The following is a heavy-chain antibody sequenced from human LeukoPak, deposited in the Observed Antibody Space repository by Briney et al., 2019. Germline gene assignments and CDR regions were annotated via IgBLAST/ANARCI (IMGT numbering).Heavy chain of an antibody. D-gene: IGHD4-17*01. CDR3: ARDNNPTVTTFVNDAFDI. V-gene: IGHV3-30-3*01. Sequence: GGSLRLSCAASGFTFSSYAMHWVRQAPGKGLEWVAVISYDGSNKYYADSVKGRFTISRDNSKNTLYLQMNSLRAEDTAVYYCARDNNPTVTTFVNDAFDIWGQGTMVTVSS. CDR2: ISYDGSNK. CDR1: GFTFSSYA. J-gene: IGHJ3*02.